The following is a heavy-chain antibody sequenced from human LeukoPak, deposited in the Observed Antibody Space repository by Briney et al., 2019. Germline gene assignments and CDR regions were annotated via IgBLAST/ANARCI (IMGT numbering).Heavy chain of an antibody. CDR2: INPNSGGT. J-gene: IGHJ6*03. D-gene: IGHD2-2*01. CDR3: ARALHRYCSSTSCYPYYYYCYYMDV. CDR1: GYTFTGYY. Sequence: ASVKVSCKASGYTFTGYYMHWVRQAPGQGLEWMGWINPNSGGTNYAQKFQGRVTMTRDTSISTAYMELSRLRSDDTAVYYCARALHRYCSSTSCYPYYYYCYYMDVWGKGTTVTVSS. V-gene: IGHV1-2*02.